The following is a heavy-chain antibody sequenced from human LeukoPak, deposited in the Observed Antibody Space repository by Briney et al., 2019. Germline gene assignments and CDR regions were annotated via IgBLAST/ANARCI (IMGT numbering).Heavy chain of an antibody. D-gene: IGHD3-22*01. CDR1: GFTFSSYA. CDR3: AKDRPNYYGTNGHYYRRDGDC. Sequence: GGSRRLSWVAAGFTFSSYAMSWVRQAAGKGMEWVSSTSSSGENTYYADSVNGQFTISRDNSRNTLYLQMNSLRAEDTAVYYCAKDRPNYYGTNGHYYRRDGDCWGQGTLVTVSS. CDR2: TSSSGENT. J-gene: IGHJ4*02. V-gene: IGHV3-23*01.